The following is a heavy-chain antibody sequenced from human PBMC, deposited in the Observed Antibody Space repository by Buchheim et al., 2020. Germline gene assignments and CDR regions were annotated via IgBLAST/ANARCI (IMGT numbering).Heavy chain of an antibody. CDR2: INPNSCGT. V-gene: IGHV1-2*02. CDR1: GYTFTGYY. CDR3: AKVYYGSGSYFADFDY. Sequence: QVQLVQSGAEVKKPGASVKVSCKASGYTFTGYYMHWVRQAPGQGLEWMGWINPNSCGTNYAQKFQGRVTMTRDTSISTAYMELSRLRSDDTAVYYCAKVYYGSGSYFADFDYGGQGTL. J-gene: IGHJ4*02. D-gene: IGHD3-10*01.